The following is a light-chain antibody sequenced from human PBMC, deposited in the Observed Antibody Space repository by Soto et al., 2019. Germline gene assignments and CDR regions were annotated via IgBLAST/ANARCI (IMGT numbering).Light chain of an antibody. CDR1: QSISSW. J-gene: IGKJ2*01. CDR3: QPYSSYPYT. Sequence: DIQMTQSPSTLSASVGDTVTITCRASQSISSWLAWYQQKPGKAPRLLMYQASTLESGVPSRFSGSGSGTELTLTISRLQPDDFATYYCQPYSSYPYTFGQGTKVDIK. V-gene: IGKV1-5*03. CDR2: QAS.